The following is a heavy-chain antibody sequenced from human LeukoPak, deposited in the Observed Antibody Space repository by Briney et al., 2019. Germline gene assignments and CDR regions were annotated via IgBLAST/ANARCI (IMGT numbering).Heavy chain of an antibody. Sequence: SETLSLTCAVSGGSISSGSYYWGWIRQPPGKGLEWIGNIYYSGSTYYNPSLQSRVTISVDTSKNQFSLKLSSVTAADTAVYYCVRRSDLTTNVDYWGQGTLVTVSS. D-gene: IGHD2-15*01. CDR2: IYYSGST. J-gene: IGHJ4*02. V-gene: IGHV4-39*01. CDR3: VRRSDLTTNVDY. CDR1: GGSISSGSYY.